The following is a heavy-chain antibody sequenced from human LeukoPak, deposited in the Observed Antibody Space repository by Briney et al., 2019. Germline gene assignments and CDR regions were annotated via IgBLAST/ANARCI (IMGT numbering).Heavy chain of an antibody. CDR2: INPNSGGT. D-gene: IGHD6-13*01. Sequence: ASVKVSCKASGYTFTGYYMHWVRQAPGQGLEWMGWINPNSGGTNYAQKFQGRVTMTRDTSISTAYMELSRLRSDDTAVYYCARRIAAAGRTVDYYYYYMDVWGKGTTVTVSS. J-gene: IGHJ6*03. V-gene: IGHV1-2*02. CDR1: GYTFTGYY. CDR3: ARRIAAAGRTVDYYYYYMDV.